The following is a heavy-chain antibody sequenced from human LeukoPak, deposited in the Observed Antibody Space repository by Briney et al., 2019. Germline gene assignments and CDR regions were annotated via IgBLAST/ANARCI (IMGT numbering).Heavy chain of an antibody. CDR2: ISSDGINT. Sequence: PGGSLRLSCAASGFTFGNYAMSWVRQAPGKGLVWVSRISSDGINTSYADSVKGRFTISRDNAKNTLNLQMNSLRAEDTAVYYCARDLGQYYDTSDNWFDPWGQGTLVTVSS. CDR3: ARDLGQYYDTSDNWFDP. J-gene: IGHJ5*02. D-gene: IGHD3-22*01. V-gene: IGHV3-74*01. CDR1: GFTFGNYA.